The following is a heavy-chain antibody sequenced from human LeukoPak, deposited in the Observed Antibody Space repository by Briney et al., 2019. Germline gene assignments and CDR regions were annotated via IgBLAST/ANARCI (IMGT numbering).Heavy chain of an antibody. V-gene: IGHV4-39*01. J-gene: IGHJ4*02. CDR1: GGSISSSNYF. Sequence: SETLSLTCTVSGGSISSSNYFWVWIRQPPGKGLEWIGSSDYSGNTYYNPSLKSRVTISVDTSKNHFSLDLRSVMAADTAVYYCARHGNVVVVPAAKGFDYWGQGTQVTVSS. CDR2: SDYSGNT. D-gene: IGHD2-2*01. CDR3: ARHGNVVVVPAAKGFDY.